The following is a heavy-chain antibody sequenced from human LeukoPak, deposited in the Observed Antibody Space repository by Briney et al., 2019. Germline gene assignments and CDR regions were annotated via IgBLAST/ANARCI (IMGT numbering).Heavy chain of an antibody. CDR2: IYYSGST. Sequence: SETLSLTCAVYGGSLGGFYWSWIRQPPGKGLEWIGYIYYSGSTYYNPSLKSRVTISVDTSKNQFSLKLSSVTAADTAVYYCASGYCSSTSCYQGDAFDIWGQGTMVTVSS. CDR3: ASGYCSSTSCYQGDAFDI. D-gene: IGHD2-2*01. J-gene: IGHJ3*02. CDR1: GGSLGGFY. V-gene: IGHV4-30-4*08.